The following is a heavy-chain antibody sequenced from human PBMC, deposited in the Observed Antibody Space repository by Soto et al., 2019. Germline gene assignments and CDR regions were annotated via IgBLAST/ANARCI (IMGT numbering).Heavy chain of an antibody. CDR2: IYYSGST. CDR1: GGSISSSSYY. CDR3: ARHISNFRYYYYAMDV. J-gene: IGHJ6*02. V-gene: IGHV4-39*07. D-gene: IGHD4-4*01. Sequence: AETLSLTCTVSGGSISSSSYYCGWIRQPPGKGLEWIGSIYYSGSTYYSPSFQGHVTITVDKSTSTAYLQWNTLKASDTAMYYCARHISNFRYYYYAMDVWGQGTTVTVSS.